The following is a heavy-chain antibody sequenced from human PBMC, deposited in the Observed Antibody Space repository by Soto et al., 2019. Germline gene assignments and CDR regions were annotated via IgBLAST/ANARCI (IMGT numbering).Heavy chain of an antibody. CDR3: ARVGRTRATVTTDAFDV. D-gene: IGHD4-17*01. J-gene: IGHJ3*01. Sequence: QVQLQESGPGLVKPSETLSLTCTVSGGSISGYYWSWIRQPAGKRLEWIGRIYASGNTNQNPSLKSRVTMSVDTSKNQFSLRLNSVTAADTAVYYCARVGRTRATVTTDAFDVWGKGTKVTVSS. CDR1: GGSISGYY. V-gene: IGHV4-4*07. CDR2: IYASGNT.